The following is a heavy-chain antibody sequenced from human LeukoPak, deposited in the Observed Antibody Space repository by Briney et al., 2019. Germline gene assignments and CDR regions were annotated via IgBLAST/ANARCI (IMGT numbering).Heavy chain of an antibody. CDR2: ISYSGST. J-gene: IGHJ5*02. V-gene: IGHV4-59*01. CDR3: ARDHQGTAAGFAP. CDR1: GGSITSTYY. D-gene: IGHD6-13*01. Sequence: PSETLSLTCTVSGGSITSTYYWTWIRQPPGKGLEWIGYISYSGSTNYNPSLQSRVTISIDTSKNQFSLKLSSVTAADMAVYYCARDHQGTAAGFAPWGQGTLATVSS.